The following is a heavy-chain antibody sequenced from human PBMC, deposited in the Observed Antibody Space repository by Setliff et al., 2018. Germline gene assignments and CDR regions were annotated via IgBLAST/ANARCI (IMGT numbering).Heavy chain of an antibody. J-gene: IGHJ6*03. CDR1: GGTFSSYV. Sequence: SVKVSCKASGGTFSSYVIRWGREATGQGIEWMGGIIPMFGTNYAQKFQGRVTITADESTSTAYMELSSLGSEDTAVYYCAGGQPLVRKYYYYMDVWGKGTTVTVSS. D-gene: IGHD3-10*01. V-gene: IGHV1-69*13. CDR3: AGGQPLVRKYYYYMDV. CDR2: IIPMFGT.